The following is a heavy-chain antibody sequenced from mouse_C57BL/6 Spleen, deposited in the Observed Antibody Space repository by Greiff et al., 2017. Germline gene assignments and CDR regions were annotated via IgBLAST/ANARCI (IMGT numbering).Heavy chain of an antibody. CDR1: GYTFTDYN. CDR3: ARPSQLGRYCYFDV. J-gene: IGHJ1*03. D-gene: IGHD4-1*02. CDR2: INPNNGGT. V-gene: IGHV1-22*01. Sequence: VQLQQSGPELVKPGASVKMSCKASGYTFTDYNMHWVKQSPGKSLEWIGYINPNNGGTSYNQKFKGKATLTVNKSSSTAYMELRSLTSEDSAVYYCARPSQLGRYCYFDVWGTGTTVTVSS.